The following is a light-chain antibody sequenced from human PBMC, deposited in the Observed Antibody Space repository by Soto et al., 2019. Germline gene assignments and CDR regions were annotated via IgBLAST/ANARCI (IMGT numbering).Light chain of an antibody. CDR1: QTVSTY. Sequence: EVVMTQSPATLSVSPGERATLSCRASQTVSTYLAWYQQKRGQAPRLLIYDASNRATGIPARFRGSGSGTDFTLTINSLEPEDFAVYYCQQRSNWPRTFGQGTKVDIK. V-gene: IGKV3-11*01. CDR3: QQRSNWPRT. J-gene: IGKJ1*01. CDR2: DAS.